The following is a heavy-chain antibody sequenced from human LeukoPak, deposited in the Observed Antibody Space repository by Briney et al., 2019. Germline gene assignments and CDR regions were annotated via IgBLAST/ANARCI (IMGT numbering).Heavy chain of an antibody. J-gene: IGHJ4*02. V-gene: IGHV1-18*01. D-gene: IGHD3-16*01. CDR3: ARGGPAARLITFGGVTDY. Sequence: EASVKVSCKASGYTFYYYGISWVRQAPGQGLEWMGWISPYNGNTDYAQKLQGRVTMTTDTSTNTAYMELRSLRSDDTAVYYCARGGPAARLITFGGVTDYWGQGTLVTVSS. CDR1: GYTFYYYG. CDR2: ISPYNGNT.